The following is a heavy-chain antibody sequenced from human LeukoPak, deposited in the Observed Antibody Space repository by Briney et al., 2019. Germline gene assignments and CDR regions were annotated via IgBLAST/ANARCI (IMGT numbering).Heavy chain of an antibody. CDR1: GFTFSSYA. CDR2: ISGSGTNT. Sequence: GGSLRLSCAASGFTFSSYAMSWVRQAPGKGLEWVSVISGSGTNTYYADSVKGRFTISRDNAKNSLYLQMNSLRAEDTAVYYCARSPRYFDWLLSGYYFDYWGQGTLVTVSS. J-gene: IGHJ4*02. D-gene: IGHD3-9*01. CDR3: ARSPRYFDWLLSGYYFDY. V-gene: IGHV3-23*01.